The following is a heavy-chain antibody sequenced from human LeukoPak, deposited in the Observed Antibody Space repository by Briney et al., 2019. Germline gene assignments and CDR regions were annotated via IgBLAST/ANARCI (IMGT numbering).Heavy chain of an antibody. V-gene: IGHV3-33*01. Sequence: GGSLRLSCEASGFIFTNYGMHWVRQAPGKGLEWVALIWYDGQTKFYADSVKGRFTISRDNPGNTLFLHMTSLRVEDTAVYYCAREWGRIAVAGGPGYWGQGTLVTVSS. CDR1: GFIFTNYG. D-gene: IGHD6-19*01. J-gene: IGHJ4*02. CDR3: AREWGRIAVAGGPGY. CDR2: IWYDGQTK.